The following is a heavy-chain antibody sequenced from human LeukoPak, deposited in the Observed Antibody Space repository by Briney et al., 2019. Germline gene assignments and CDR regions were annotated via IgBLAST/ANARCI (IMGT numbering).Heavy chain of an antibody. Sequence: GGSLRLSCAASGFTFSSYEMNWVRQAPGKGLEWVSYISSSGSTIYYADSVKGRFTISRDNAKNSLYLQMNSLRAEDAAVYYCAELGITMIGGVWGKGTTVIISS. CDR1: GFTFSSYE. CDR3: AELGITMIGGV. J-gene: IGHJ6*04. CDR2: ISSSGSTI. V-gene: IGHV3-48*03. D-gene: IGHD3-10*02.